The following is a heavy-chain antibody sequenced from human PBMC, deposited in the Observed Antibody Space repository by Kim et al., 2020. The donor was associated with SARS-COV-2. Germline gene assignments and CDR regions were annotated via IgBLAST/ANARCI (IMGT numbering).Heavy chain of an antibody. CDR3: ARDRGVGIEY. CDR1: GDKFSDYT. D-gene: IGHD1-26*01. Sequence: SVKVSCKASGDKFSDYTFNWVRQAPGHGLEWMGGILPLLNTPTYAQKFQGRVTVSADTSTSTVYMELTGLTNADTAVFYCARDRGVGIEYWGQGTL. J-gene: IGHJ4*02. V-gene: IGHV1-69*08. CDR2: ILPLLNTP.